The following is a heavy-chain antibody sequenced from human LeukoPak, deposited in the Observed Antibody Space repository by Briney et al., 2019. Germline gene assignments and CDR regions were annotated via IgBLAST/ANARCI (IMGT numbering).Heavy chain of an antibody. CDR1: GFIFSDHY. J-gene: IGHJ3*02. D-gene: IGHD1-26*01. Sequence: QSGGSLRLSCAASGFIFSDHYIDWVRQAPGKGLEWVGRSRNKANSDTTEYAASVKGRFTISREDSKNSMFLQMDSLKTEDTAVYYCTRGYSGTYIYAFVIWGQGTMVTVSS. CDR3: TRGYSGTYIYAFVI. V-gene: IGHV3-72*01. CDR2: SRNKANSDTT.